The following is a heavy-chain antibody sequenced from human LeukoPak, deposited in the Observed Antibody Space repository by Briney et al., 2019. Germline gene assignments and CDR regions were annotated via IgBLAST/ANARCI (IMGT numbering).Heavy chain of an antibody. CDR1: GGSISSGGYS. Sequence: PSQTLSLTCTVSGGSISSGGYSWSWIRQPPGKGLEWIGEINHSGSTNYNPSLKSRVTISVDTSKNQFSLKLSSVTAADTAVYYCARSRLRSPPIDYWGQGTLVTVSS. CDR3: ARSRLRSPPIDY. J-gene: IGHJ4*02. CDR2: INHSGST. D-gene: IGHD3-16*01. V-gene: IGHV4-30-2*01.